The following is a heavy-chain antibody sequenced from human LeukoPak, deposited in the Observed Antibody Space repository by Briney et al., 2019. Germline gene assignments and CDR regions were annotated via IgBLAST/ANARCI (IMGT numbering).Heavy chain of an antibody. CDR1: GFTFSSYS. D-gene: IGHD3-22*01. CDR2: ISSSSSYI. Sequence: PGGSLRLSCAASGFTFSSYSMNWVRQAPGKGLEWVSSISSSSSYIYYADSVKGRFTISRDNAKNSLYLQMNSLRAEDTAVYYCARVGGPYYYDSSGTTTSGDWGQGTLVTVSS. V-gene: IGHV3-21*01. CDR3: ARVGGPYYYDSSGTTTSGD. J-gene: IGHJ4*02.